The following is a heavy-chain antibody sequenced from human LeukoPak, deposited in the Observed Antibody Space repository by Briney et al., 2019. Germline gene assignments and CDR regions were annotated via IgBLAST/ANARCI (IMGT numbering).Heavy chain of an antibody. CDR1: GYTFTGYY. CDR3: ARPDYGGNSVEY. Sequence: ASVKVSCKASGYTFTGYYMHWVRQAPGQGLEWMGWINPNSGGTNYAQKFQGRVTMTRDTSISTAYMELSRLRSDDTAVYYCARPDYGGNSVEYWGQGTLVTVSS. V-gene: IGHV1-2*02. J-gene: IGHJ4*02. CDR2: INPNSGGT. D-gene: IGHD4-23*01.